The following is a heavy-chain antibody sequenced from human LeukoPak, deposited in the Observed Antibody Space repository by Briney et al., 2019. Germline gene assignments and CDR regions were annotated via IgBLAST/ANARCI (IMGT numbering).Heavy chain of an antibody. Sequence: PGGSLRLSCAASGFTFSSYAMHWVRQAPGKGLEWVAVISYDGSNKYYADSVKGRFTISRDNSKNTLYLQMNSLRAEDTAVYYCARDRIRGIAVAHDAFDIWGQGTMVTVSS. J-gene: IGHJ3*02. D-gene: IGHD6-19*01. CDR2: ISYDGSNK. V-gene: IGHV3-30-3*01. CDR3: ARDRIRGIAVAHDAFDI. CDR1: GFTFSSYA.